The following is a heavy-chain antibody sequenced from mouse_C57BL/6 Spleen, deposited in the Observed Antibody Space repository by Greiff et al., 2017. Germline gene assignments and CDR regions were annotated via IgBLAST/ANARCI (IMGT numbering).Heavy chain of an antibody. Sequence: VQLQQSGPELVKPGASVKISCKASGYSFTGYYMNWVKQSPEKSLEWIGEINPSTGGTTYNQKFKAKATLTVDKSSSTAYMQLKSLTSEDSAVYYCARSIRDGYSYYYAMDYWGQGTSVTVSS. CDR1: GYSFTGYY. V-gene: IGHV1-42*01. J-gene: IGHJ4*01. D-gene: IGHD2-3*01. CDR2: INPSTGGT. CDR3: ARSIRDGYSYYYAMDY.